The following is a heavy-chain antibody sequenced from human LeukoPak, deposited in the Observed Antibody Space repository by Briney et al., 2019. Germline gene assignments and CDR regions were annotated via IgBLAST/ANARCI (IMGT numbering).Heavy chain of an antibody. CDR2: INTDGSYS. D-gene: IGHD5-24*01. CDR1: GFTFSYFW. CDR3: VQEARRDGYKLAPVAEH. J-gene: IGHJ1*01. V-gene: IGHV3-74*01. Sequence: RSGGSLRLSCAASGFTFSYFWMHWFRQTPGKGLVWVSCINTDGSYSTYADSVKGRFTISRDNVRNTLYLQMNGLRDEDTAVYYCVQEARRDGYKLAPVAEHWGQGTLVTVSS.